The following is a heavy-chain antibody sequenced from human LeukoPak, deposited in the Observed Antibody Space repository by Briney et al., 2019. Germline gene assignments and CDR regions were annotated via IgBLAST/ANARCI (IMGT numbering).Heavy chain of an antibody. V-gene: IGHV4-34*01. CDR2: INHSGST. CDR1: GGSFSGYY. CDR3: ARIRAYYYDSSGSSIRKVGFDY. D-gene: IGHD3-22*01. J-gene: IGHJ4*02. Sequence: SETLSLTCAGYGGSFSGYYWSWIRQPPGKGLEWIREINHSGSTNYNPSLKSRVTISVDTSKNQFSLKLSSVTAADTAVYYCARIRAYYYDSSGSSIRKVGFDYWGQGTLVTVSS.